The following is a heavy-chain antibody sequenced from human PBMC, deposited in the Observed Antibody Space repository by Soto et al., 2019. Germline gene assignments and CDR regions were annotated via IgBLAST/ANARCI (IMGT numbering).Heavy chain of an antibody. Sequence: GGSLRLSCAASGFIFSDYYMSWVRQTPGKGLEWISYISTRSTYTNYADSVKGRFTISRDDTKNSLYLQMDSLRVEDTAVYYCARDLAWKRGKVGRYYYGMDVWGQGTTVTVSS. D-gene: IGHD1-1*01. CDR1: GFIFSDYY. J-gene: IGHJ6*02. CDR2: ISTRSTYT. CDR3: ARDLAWKRGKVGRYYYGMDV. V-gene: IGHV3-11*06.